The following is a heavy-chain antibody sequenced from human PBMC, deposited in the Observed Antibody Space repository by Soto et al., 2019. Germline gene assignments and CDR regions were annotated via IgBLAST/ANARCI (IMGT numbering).Heavy chain of an antibody. J-gene: IGHJ1*01. CDR1: GFTFRSFG. D-gene: IGHD3-22*01. Sequence: GGSLRLSCEASGFTFRSFGMHWVRQTPDKGLEWVSVISPDGSSQDYADSVKGRFTISRDNSKNTLYLQMNSLRAEDTAVYYCARDRVESGYPEYFQHRGQGTLVTVSS. CDR2: ISPDGSSQ. CDR3: ARDRVESGYPEYFQH. V-gene: IGHV3-30*03.